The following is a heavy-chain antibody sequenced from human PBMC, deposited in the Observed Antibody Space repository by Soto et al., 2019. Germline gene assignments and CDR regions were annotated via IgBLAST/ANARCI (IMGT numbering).Heavy chain of an antibody. D-gene: IGHD6-13*01. Sequence: GGSLRLSCAASGFTFSSYSMNWVRQAPGKGLEWVSYISSSSSTIYYADSVKGRFTISRDNAKNSLYLQMNSLRDEDTAVYYCARATAAGTLVPFDYWGQGTLVTVSS. CDR2: ISSSSSTI. V-gene: IGHV3-48*02. J-gene: IGHJ4*02. CDR3: ARATAAGTLVPFDY. CDR1: GFTFSSYS.